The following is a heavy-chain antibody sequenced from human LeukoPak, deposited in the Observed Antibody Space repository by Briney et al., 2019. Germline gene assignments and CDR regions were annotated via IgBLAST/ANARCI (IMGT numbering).Heavy chain of an antibody. V-gene: IGHV3-23*01. J-gene: IGHJ4*02. CDR3: AKVVSGGWQSPIDY. Sequence: GKSLRLSCAASGFTFSSYAMSWVRQAPGKGLEWVSAISGSGGSTYYADSVKGRFTISRDNSKNTLYLQMNSLRAEDTAVYYCAKVVSGGWQSPIDYWGQGTLVTVSS. D-gene: IGHD1-26*01. CDR2: ISGSGGST. CDR1: GFTFSSYA.